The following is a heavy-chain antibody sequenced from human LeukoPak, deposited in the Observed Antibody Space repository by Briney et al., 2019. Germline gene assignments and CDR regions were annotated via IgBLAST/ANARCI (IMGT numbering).Heavy chain of an antibody. D-gene: IGHD2-2*01. Sequence: AGGSLRLSCAASGFTFSSYSMNWVRQAPGKGLEWVSSISSSSSYIYYADSVKGRFTISRDNAKNSLYLQMNSLRAEDTAVYYCARDRCSSTSCYGGYYFDYWGQGTLVTVSS. CDR2: ISSSSSYI. CDR3: ARDRCSSTSCYGGYYFDY. J-gene: IGHJ4*02. V-gene: IGHV3-21*01. CDR1: GFTFSSYS.